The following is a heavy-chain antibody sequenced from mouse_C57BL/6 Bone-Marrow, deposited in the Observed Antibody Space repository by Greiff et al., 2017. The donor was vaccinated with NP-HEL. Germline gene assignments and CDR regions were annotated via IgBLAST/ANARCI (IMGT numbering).Heavy chain of an antibody. Sequence: VQLQQPGAELVKPGASVKLSCKASGYTFTSYWMQWVKQRPGQGLEWIGEIDPSDSYTNYNQKFKGKATLTVDTSSSTAYMQLSSLTSEDSAVYYCARSSLLFAYWGQGTLVTVSA. V-gene: IGHV1-50*01. CDR3: ARSSLLFAY. J-gene: IGHJ3*01. D-gene: IGHD6-1*01. CDR1: GYTFTSYW. CDR2: IDPSDSYT.